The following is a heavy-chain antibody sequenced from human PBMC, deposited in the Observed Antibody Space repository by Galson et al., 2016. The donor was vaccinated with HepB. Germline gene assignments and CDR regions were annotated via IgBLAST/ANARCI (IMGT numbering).Heavy chain of an antibody. CDR3: ARDDDYVWGTYRYTRTVPQYYFDY. J-gene: IGHJ4*02. CDR1: GFTFSSYA. V-gene: IGHV3-30-3*01. Sequence: SLRLSCAASGFTFSSYAMHWVRQAPGTGLEWVAVISFDGSNNFYADPVKGRFTISRDNSKNTLYLQMNSLRAEDTAVYYCARDDDYVWGTYRYTRTVPQYYFDYWGQGTLVTVSS. CDR2: ISFDGSNN. D-gene: IGHD3-16*02.